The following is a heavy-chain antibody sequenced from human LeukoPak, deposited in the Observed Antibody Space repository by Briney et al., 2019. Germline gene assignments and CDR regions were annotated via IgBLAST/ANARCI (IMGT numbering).Heavy chain of an antibody. Sequence: SQTLSLTCAVSGGSISSGGYSWSWIRQPPGKGLEWIGYIYHSGSTYYNPSLKSRVTISVDRSKNQFSLKLSSVTAADTAVYYCARVYTARGIDYWGQGTLVTVSS. J-gene: IGHJ4*02. CDR2: IYHSGST. CDR3: ARVYTARGIDY. V-gene: IGHV4-30-2*01. CDR1: GGSISSGGYS. D-gene: IGHD3-10*01.